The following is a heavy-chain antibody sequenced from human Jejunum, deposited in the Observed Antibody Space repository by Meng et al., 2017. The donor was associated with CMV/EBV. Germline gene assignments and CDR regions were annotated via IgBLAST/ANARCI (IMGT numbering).Heavy chain of an antibody. J-gene: IGHJ5*01. CDR1: GASFTAYY. D-gene: IGHD3-10*01. Sequence: QVHLQQWGEGPLTPAGTLSPTCAVYGASFTAYYWTWSRPARGKVQGWIGEVPNSGSTTYNPSLASRVSISVDKPKKQFSLTLNSVTAADTAVYYCAKGRANYFGSKHNYFDSWGQGTLVTVSS. CDR3: AKGRANYFGSKHNYFDS. CDR2: VPNSGST. V-gene: IGHV4-34*01.